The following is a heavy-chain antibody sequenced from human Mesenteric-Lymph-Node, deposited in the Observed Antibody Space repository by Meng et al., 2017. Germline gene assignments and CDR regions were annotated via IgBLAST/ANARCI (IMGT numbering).Heavy chain of an antibody. V-gene: IGHV2-5*02. CDR3: AHRPVAGYFDY. Sequence: HIHLKESGPTLVKPTQPLAPTWTLSGFSLSTSGVGVGWIRQTPGKALEWLALIYWDDDYRYIPSLESRLSITKDTSKNQVVLTMTNMDPVDTATYYCAHRPVAGYFDYWGQGTLVTVSS. CDR2: IYWDDDY. D-gene: IGHD6-19*01. J-gene: IGHJ4*02. CDR1: GFSLSTSGVG.